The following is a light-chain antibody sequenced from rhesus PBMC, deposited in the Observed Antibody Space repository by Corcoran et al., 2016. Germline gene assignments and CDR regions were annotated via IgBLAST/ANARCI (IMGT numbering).Light chain of an antibody. CDR1: QRVSSY. J-gene: IGKJ2*01. V-gene: IGKV3-10*01. CDR3: YQHSSGYS. CDR2: GAS. Sequence: QVILTQSPATLSLSPGERATLSCRASQRVSSYLAWYQQKPGQAPRLLTFGASSRATGIPDRFSGSGSGTDFNLTISSLRPEDVGVYPCYQHSSGYSFGQGTKGEIK.